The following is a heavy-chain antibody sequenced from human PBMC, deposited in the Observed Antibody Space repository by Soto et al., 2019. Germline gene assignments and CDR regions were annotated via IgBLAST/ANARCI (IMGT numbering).Heavy chain of an antibody. Sequence: SETLSLTCTVSGGSISSGDYYWSWIRQPPGKGLEWIGYIYYSGRTYYNPSLKRRVTISVYTSKNQFSLKLSSVTAADTAVYYCARLKIWFGDHCFFDYWGQGTLVTVSS. V-gene: IGHV4-30-4*01. CDR3: ARLKIWFGDHCFFDY. D-gene: IGHD3-10*01. CDR1: GGSISSGDYY. CDR2: IYYSGRT. J-gene: IGHJ4*02.